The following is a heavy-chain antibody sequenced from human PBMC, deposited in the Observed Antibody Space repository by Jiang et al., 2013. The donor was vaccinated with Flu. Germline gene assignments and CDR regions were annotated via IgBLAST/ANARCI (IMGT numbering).Heavy chain of an antibody. V-gene: IGHV1-46*01. J-gene: IGHJ3*02. D-gene: IGHD3-3*01. CDR1: GYTFTSYY. CDR3: ARDPYPVVPPSITIFGVVIPPEGENAFD. CDR2: INPSGGST. Sequence: GAEVKKPGASVKVSCKASGYTFTSYYMHWVRQAPGQGLEWMGIINPSGGSTSYAQKFQGRVTMTRDTSTSTVYMELSSLRSEDTAVYYCARDPYPVVPPSITIFGVVIPPEGENAFD.